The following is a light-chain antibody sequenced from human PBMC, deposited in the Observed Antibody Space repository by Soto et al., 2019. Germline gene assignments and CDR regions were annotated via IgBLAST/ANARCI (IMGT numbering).Light chain of an antibody. CDR2: DAS. J-gene: IGKJ1*01. CDR1: QSISSSY. Sequence: EIVLTQSPGTLSLSPGERATLSCRASQSISSSYLAWYQQKLGQAPRLLIYDASNRATGIPDRFSGSGSGTDFTLTISRLEPEDFAVCYCQHYGGSRTFGQGTKVAIK. V-gene: IGKV3-20*01. CDR3: QHYGGSRT.